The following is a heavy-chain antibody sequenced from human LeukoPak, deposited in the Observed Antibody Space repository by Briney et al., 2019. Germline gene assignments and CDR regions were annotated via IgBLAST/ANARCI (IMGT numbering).Heavy chain of an antibody. D-gene: IGHD3-22*01. CDR3: AKVRYYYDSSGYSYFDY. Sequence: GGSLRLSCAASGFTFSSYAMSWVRQAPGKGLEWVSAISCSGGSTYYADSVKGRFTISRDNSKNTLYLQMNSLRAEDTAVYYCAKVRYYYDSSGYSYFDYWGQGTLVTVSS. CDR2: ISCSGGST. J-gene: IGHJ4*02. V-gene: IGHV3-23*01. CDR1: GFTFSSYA.